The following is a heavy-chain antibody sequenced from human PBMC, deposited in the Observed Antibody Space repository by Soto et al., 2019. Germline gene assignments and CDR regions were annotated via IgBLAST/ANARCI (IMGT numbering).Heavy chain of an antibody. V-gene: IGHV1-18*04. CDR3: ASEDCRNTNCLKGFDY. D-gene: IGHD2-15*01. J-gene: IGHJ4*02. CDR1: GYTFTTYG. CDR2: VSAYNGNT. Sequence: ASVKVSCKASGYTFTTYGISWVRQAPGQGLEWMGWVSAYNGNTNYAQKFQGRVTMTTDTSTTTAYMELRSLTSDDTAVYYCASEDCRNTNCLKGFDYWGQGTLVTVSS.